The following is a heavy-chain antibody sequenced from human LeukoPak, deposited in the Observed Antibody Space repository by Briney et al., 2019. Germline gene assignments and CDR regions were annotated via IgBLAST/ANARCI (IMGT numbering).Heavy chain of an antibody. CDR2: INAGNGNT. Sequence: ASVKVSCKAAGYTFTSYAMHWVRQAPGQWLEWMGWINAGNGNTKYSQKFQDRVTITRDTSASTAYMELSSLRSEDTAVYYCARTNYYYGSSGYYPGGMDVWGQGTTVTVS. V-gene: IGHV1-3*01. D-gene: IGHD3-22*01. CDR1: GYTFTSYA. J-gene: IGHJ6*02. CDR3: ARTNYYYGSSGYYPGGMDV.